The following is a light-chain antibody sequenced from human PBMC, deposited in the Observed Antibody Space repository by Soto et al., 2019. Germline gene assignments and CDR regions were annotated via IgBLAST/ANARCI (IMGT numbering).Light chain of an antibody. CDR2: GAS. J-gene: IGKJ1*01. Sequence: EIVLTQSPGTLSLSPGERATLSCRASQSVSSSYLAWYQQKPGQAPRLLIYGASSRSTGIPDRFSGSGSGTDFILTISRLEPEDFAVYYCQQYCSSRTFGQGTKVASK. CDR1: QSVSSSY. CDR3: QQYCSSRT. V-gene: IGKV3-20*01.